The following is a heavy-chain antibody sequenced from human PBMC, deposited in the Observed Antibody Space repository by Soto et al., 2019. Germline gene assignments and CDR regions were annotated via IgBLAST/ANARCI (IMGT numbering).Heavy chain of an antibody. CDR3: AKTRGAMIYAISVYGMDV. Sequence: EVQLLESGGGFIHPGGSLRLSCAASGFSFSSFAMNWVRQAPGKGLEWVSFIIGSADSTFYADSVKGRFTISRDNSKSKLHLQINSLRAEATAVYYCAKTRGAMIYAISVYGMDVWGQGTTVTVSS. CDR2: IIGSADST. D-gene: IGHD2-8*01. J-gene: IGHJ6*02. V-gene: IGHV3-23*01. CDR1: GFSFSSFA.